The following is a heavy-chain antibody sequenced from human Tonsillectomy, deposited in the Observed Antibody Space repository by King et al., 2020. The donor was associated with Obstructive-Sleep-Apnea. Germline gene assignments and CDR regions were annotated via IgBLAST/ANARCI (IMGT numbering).Heavy chain of an antibody. Sequence: EVQLVESGGGLVQPGGSLRLCCAASGFTFSSYWMSWVRQAPGGGLEWVANIKQDGSEKNYVDSVKGRFTISRDTAKNTLCLQMNSLRAEDTAVYYCARDRGYDIVTDHHSDDLDVWGQGTMVTVSS. CDR2: IKQDGSEK. V-gene: IGHV3-7*03. D-gene: IGHD3-9*01. J-gene: IGHJ3*01. CDR1: GFTFSSYW. CDR3: ARDRGYDIVTDHHSDDLDV.